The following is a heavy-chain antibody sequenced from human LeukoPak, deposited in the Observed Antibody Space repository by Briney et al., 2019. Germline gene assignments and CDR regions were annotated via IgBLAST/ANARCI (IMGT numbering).Heavy chain of an antibody. V-gene: IGHV1-69*13. Sequence: ASVKVSCKASGYTFTGYYMHWVRQAPGQGLEWMGGIIPIFGTANYAQEFQGRVTITADESTSTAYMELSSLRSEDTAVYYCARDHQSSMAIAFDIWGQGTMVTVSS. J-gene: IGHJ3*02. CDR1: GYTFTGYY. CDR2: IIPIFGTA. D-gene: IGHD2/OR15-2a*01. CDR3: ARDHQSSMAIAFDI.